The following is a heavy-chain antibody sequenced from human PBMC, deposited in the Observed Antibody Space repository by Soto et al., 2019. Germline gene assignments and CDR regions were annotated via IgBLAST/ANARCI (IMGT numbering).Heavy chain of an antibody. J-gene: IGHJ3*02. CDR1: GGSVSSGSYY. CDR3: ARERNYYDSSGYYGAAFDI. Sequence: PSETLSLTCTVSGGSVSSGSYYWSWIRQPPGKGLEWIGYIYYSGSTNYNPSLKSRVTISVDTSKNHFSLKLSSVTAADTAVYYCARERNYYDSSGYYGAAFDIWGQGTMVTVSS. V-gene: IGHV4-61*01. D-gene: IGHD3-22*01. CDR2: IYYSGST.